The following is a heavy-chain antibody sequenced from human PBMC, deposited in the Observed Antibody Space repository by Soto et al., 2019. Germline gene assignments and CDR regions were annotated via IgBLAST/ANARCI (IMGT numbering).Heavy chain of an antibody. CDR3: ARGELRFWFDP. J-gene: IGHJ5*02. CDR2: IYYSGST. CDR1: GGSISSGGYS. D-gene: IGHD1-26*01. V-gene: IGHV4-31*03. Sequence: QVQLQESGPGLVKPSQTLSLTCTVSGGSISSGGYSWSWIRQHPGKGLEWIGYIYYSGSTYYNPSLKSRVTISVDTSKNQFSLKLSSVTAADTAVYYCARGELRFWFDPWGQGTLVTVSS.